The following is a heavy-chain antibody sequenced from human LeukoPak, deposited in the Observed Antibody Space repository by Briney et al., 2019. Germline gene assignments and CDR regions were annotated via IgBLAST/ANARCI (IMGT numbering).Heavy chain of an antibody. CDR3: AREALYDSSSSLGAFDI. D-gene: IGHD3-22*01. CDR2: VNTIGNST. V-gene: IGHV3-74*01. Sequence: QLEASLRLSCAASGFTFTDSWMHWVRQAPGKGLMWVARVNTIGNSTIYADSVKGRFDVSRDNTKNVVYLQMNGLSFDDTGVYYCAREALYDSSSSLGAFDIWGHGTMVTVSS. J-gene: IGHJ3*02. CDR1: GFTFTDSW.